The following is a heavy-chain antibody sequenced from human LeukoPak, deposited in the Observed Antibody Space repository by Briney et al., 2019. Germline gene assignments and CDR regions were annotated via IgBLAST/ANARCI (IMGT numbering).Heavy chain of an antibody. J-gene: IGHJ4*02. V-gene: IGHV4-4*02. Sequence: SETLSLTCAVSGGSISSTNWWSWVRQPPGKGLEWTGEIYHSGRTKYNPSLKSRGTISVDKSKNQFSLKLSSVTAADTAIYYCARYQTGTMFAVWGQGTLVTISS. CDR1: GGSISSTNW. CDR2: IYHSGRT. D-gene: IGHD1/OR15-1a*01. CDR3: ARYQTGTMFAV.